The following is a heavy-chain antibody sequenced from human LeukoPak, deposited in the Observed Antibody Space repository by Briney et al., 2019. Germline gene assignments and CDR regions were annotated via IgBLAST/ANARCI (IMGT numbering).Heavy chain of an antibody. CDR1: GLTFSRYW. CDR3: ARDEAYASDY. D-gene: IGHD4-17*01. V-gene: IGHV3-7*01. Sequence: GGSLRLSCAPSGLTFSRYWMSWVRQAPGKGLEWVANIKEDGSEKYYVDSVKGRFTISRDNAKNSLYLQMNSLRVEDTAVYYCARDEAYASDYWGQGTLVTVSS. J-gene: IGHJ4*02. CDR2: IKEDGSEK.